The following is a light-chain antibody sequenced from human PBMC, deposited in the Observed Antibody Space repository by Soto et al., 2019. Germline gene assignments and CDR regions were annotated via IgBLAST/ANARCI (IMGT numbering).Light chain of an antibody. V-gene: IGKV1-9*01. J-gene: IGKJ4*01. CDR2: AAS. CDR3: QQLNTYPFT. CDR1: QGISSY. Sequence: DIQLTQSPSFLSASVGDRVTITCRASQGISSYLAWYQQKPGKAPMLLIYAASTLQSGVPSRFSGSESGTEFTLTISSLQPEDFATYYCQQLNTYPFTFGGGTKVDIK.